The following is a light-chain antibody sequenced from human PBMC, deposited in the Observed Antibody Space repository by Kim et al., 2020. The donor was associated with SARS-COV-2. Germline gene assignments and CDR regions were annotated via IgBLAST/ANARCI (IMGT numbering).Light chain of an antibody. CDR2: DAS. CDR1: QSVSSY. Sequence: LSPGESATLSCRASQSVSSYLALYQQKPGQAPRLLIYDASNRATGIPARFSGSGSGTDFTLTISSLEPEDFAVYYCQQRSNWPPYTFGQGTKLEI. J-gene: IGKJ2*01. CDR3: QQRSNWPPYT. V-gene: IGKV3-11*01.